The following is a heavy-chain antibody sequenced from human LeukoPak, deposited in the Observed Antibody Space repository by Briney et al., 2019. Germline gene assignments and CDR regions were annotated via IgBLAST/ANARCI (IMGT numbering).Heavy chain of an antibody. J-gene: IGHJ4*02. CDR3: ARWVNYYDSRGYYWHPLDS. V-gene: IGHV3-7*01. CDR1: GFTFSSCW. D-gene: IGHD3-22*01. CDR2: IKQDGSEK. Sequence: GGSLRLSCAAYGFTFSSCWMSWVRQAPGKGLEWVPNIKQDGSEKYYVESVKGRFTISRDNAKKSRYLHMNSLLPGDKDVYYCARWVNYYDSRGYYWHPLDSWGQGTLVTVSP.